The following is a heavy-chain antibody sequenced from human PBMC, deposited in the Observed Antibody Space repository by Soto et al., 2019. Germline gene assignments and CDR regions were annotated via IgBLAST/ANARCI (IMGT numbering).Heavy chain of an antibody. D-gene: IGHD6-6*01. CDR2: ISWDSENI. Sequence: LRLSCTASGFTFEDHAMHWVRQAPGKGLEWVSSISWDSENIGYADFAKGRFTISRDNGKQSLYLQMNTLGPEDTALYYCAKDRGSSSAGIDYWGQGSLVTVSS. J-gene: IGHJ4*02. CDR3: AKDRGSSSAGIDY. CDR1: GFTFEDHA. V-gene: IGHV3-9*01.